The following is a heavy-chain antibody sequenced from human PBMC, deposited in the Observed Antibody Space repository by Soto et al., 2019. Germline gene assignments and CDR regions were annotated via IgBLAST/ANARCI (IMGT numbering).Heavy chain of an antibody. CDR1: GGTFSSYA. Sequence: QVQLVQSGAEVKKPGSSVKVSCKASGGTFSSYAISWVRQAPGQGLEWMGGIIPIFGTAHYAQKFQGRVTISADESTSTAYMELSSLRSEDTAVYYCAAWLYYYDSRGYQRDDYWGQGTLVTVSA. CDR2: IIPIFGTA. J-gene: IGHJ4*02. V-gene: IGHV1-69*01. CDR3: AAWLYYYDSRGYQRDDY. D-gene: IGHD3-22*01.